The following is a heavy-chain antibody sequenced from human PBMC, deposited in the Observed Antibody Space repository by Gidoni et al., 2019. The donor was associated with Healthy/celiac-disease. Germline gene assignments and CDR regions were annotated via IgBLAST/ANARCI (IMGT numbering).Heavy chain of an antibody. CDR1: GCPFSSYA. V-gene: IGHV1-69*01. J-gene: IGHJ4*02. Sequence: QVQLVQSGAEVKKPGSSVKVSCKASGCPFSSYAISLVRQATGQGLEWMGGIIPICGTANYEQKFQGRVTITADESTSTAYMELSSLRSEDTAVYYCARDRSSRVAATFFDYWGQGTLVTVSS. CDR2: IIPICGTA. CDR3: ARDRSSRVAATFFDY. D-gene: IGHD2-15*01.